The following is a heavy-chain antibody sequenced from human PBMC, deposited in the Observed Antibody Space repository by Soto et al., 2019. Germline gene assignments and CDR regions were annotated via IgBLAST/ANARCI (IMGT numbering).Heavy chain of an antibody. CDR1: GFTFSSYA. CDR3: AKEGGYCSSTSCYGRVYY. D-gene: IGHD2-2*03. V-gene: IGHV3-23*01. Sequence: EVQLLESGGGLVQPGGSLRLSCAASGFTFSSYAMSWVRQAPGKGLEWVSAISGSGGSTYYADSVKGRFTISRDNSXXTXHLQMNSLRAEDTAVYYCAKEGGYCSSTSCYGRVYYWGQGTLVTVSS. CDR2: ISGSGGST. J-gene: IGHJ4*02.